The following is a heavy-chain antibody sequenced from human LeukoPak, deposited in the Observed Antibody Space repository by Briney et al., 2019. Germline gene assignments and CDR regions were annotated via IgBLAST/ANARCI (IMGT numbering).Heavy chain of an antibody. CDR1: GGTFSSYA. J-gene: IGHJ6*03. CDR3: ARDREVMRHYYYYYMDV. D-gene: IGHD2-21*01. CDR2: IIPIFGTA. V-gene: IGHV1-69*05. Sequence: SVKVSCKASGGTFSSYAISWVRQAPGQGFEWMGRIIPIFGTANYAQKFQGRVTITTDESTSTAYMELSSLRSEDTAVYYCARDREVMRHYYYYYMDVWGKGTTVTVSS.